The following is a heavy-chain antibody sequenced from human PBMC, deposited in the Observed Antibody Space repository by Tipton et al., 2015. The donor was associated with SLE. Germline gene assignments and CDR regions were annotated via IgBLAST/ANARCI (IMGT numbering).Heavy chain of an antibody. CDR3: AREMGFDSSGNYNPFDY. Sequence: TLSLTCTVSGGSISSYYWSWIRQPPGKGLEWIGYIYYSGSTNYNPSLKSRVTISVDTSKNQFSLKLSSVTAADTAIYYCAREMGFDSSGNYNPFDYWDQGTLVTVSS. CDR2: IYYSGST. V-gene: IGHV4-59*01. D-gene: IGHD3-22*01. CDR1: GGSISSYY. J-gene: IGHJ4*02.